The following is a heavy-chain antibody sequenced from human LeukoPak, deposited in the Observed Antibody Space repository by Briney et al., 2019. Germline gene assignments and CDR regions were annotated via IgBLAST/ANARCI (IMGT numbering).Heavy chain of an antibody. D-gene: IGHD1-26*01. Sequence: PLETLSLTCTVSGGSISSYYWSWIRQPPGKGLEWIGYIYYSGSTNYNPSLKSRVTISVDTSKNQFSLKLSSVTAADTAVYYCAVLIVGATPGWFDPWGQGTLVTVSS. V-gene: IGHV4-59*01. CDR1: GGSISSYY. CDR2: IYYSGST. CDR3: AVLIVGATPGWFDP. J-gene: IGHJ5*02.